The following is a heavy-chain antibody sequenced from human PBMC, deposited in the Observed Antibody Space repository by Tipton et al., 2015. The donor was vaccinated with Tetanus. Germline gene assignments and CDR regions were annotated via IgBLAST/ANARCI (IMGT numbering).Heavy chain of an antibody. CDR1: GFGFSSYW. Sequence: SLRLSCAASGFGFSSYWMTWVRQAPGKGLEWVANIKHDGSDKDYVDSVKGRFTIHRDNAQNSLSLQMNSLRVEDTGVYYCARDDWTLGMDVRGQGTTVTVSS. D-gene: IGHD3-9*01. CDR3: ARDDWTLGMDV. V-gene: IGHV3-7*01. CDR2: IKHDGSDK. J-gene: IGHJ6*02.